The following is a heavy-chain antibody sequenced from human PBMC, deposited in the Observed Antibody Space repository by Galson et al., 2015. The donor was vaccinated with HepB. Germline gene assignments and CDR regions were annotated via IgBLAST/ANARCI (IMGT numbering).Heavy chain of an antibody. Sequence: SVKVSCKASGYTFTSYGISWVRQAPGQGLEWMGWISAYNGNTNYAQKLQGRVTMTTDTSTSTAYMELRSLRSDDTAVYYCARDQPSTVVTHYYYYGMDVWGQGTTVTVSS. CDR3: ARDQPSTVVTHYYYYGMDV. CDR1: GYTFTSYG. J-gene: IGHJ6*02. V-gene: IGHV1-18*04. D-gene: IGHD4-23*01. CDR2: ISAYNGNT.